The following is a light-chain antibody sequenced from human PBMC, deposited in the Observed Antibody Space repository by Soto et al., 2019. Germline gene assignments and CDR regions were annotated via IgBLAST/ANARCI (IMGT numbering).Light chain of an antibody. CDR3: HQYNFWPS. Sequence: EVMMTQSAAPLSVSPGERATLSCRASQTVSSNLAWYQQKPGQSPRLLIYGTSTRATGVPARFSGSGSGTEFTLSISSLQSEDFAVYYCHQYNFWPSFGQGTKVDIK. J-gene: IGKJ1*01. CDR2: GTS. CDR1: QTVSSN. V-gene: IGKV3-15*01.